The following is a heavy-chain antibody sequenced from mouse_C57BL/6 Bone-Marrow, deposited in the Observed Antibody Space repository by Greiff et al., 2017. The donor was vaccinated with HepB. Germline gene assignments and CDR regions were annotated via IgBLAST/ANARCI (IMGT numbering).Heavy chain of an antibody. CDR3: ATTGTVPFAY. D-gene: IGHD4-1*02. Sequence: QVQLQQSGAELVKPGASVKLSCKASGYTFTSYWMHWVKQRPGQGLEWIGMIHPNSGSTNYNEKFKSKATLTVDKSSSTAYMQLSSLTSEDSAVYYCATTGTVPFAYWGQGTLVTVSA. CDR2: IHPNSGST. CDR1: GYTFTSYW. V-gene: IGHV1-64*01. J-gene: IGHJ3*01.